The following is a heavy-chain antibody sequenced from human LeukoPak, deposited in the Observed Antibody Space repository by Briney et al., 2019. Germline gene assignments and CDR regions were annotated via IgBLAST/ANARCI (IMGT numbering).Heavy chain of an antibody. J-gene: IGHJ6*02. Sequence: PSETLSLTCAVYGGSFSGYYWSWIRQPPGKGLEWIGEINHSGSTNYNPSLKSRVTISVDTSKNQFSLKLSSVTAADTAVYYCARYYLRGYYYGMDVWGQGTTVTVSS. CDR3: ARYYLRGYYYGMDV. CDR1: GGSFSGYY. CDR2: INHSGST. V-gene: IGHV4-34*01. D-gene: IGHD1-26*01.